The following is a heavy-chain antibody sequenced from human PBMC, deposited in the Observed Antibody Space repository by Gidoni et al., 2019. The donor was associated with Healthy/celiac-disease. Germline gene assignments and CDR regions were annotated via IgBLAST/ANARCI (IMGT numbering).Heavy chain of an antibody. Sequence: QVQLVQSGAEVKKPGSSVKVSCKASGGTFSSYAISWVRQAPGQGLEWMGGIIPIFGTANYAQKFQGRVTITADKSTSTAYMELSSLRSEDTAVYYCARGVWDTAMATMRHYYYMDVWGKGTTVTVSS. CDR2: IIPIFGTA. CDR1: GGTFSSYA. CDR3: ARGVWDTAMATMRHYYYMDV. D-gene: IGHD5-18*01. J-gene: IGHJ6*03. V-gene: IGHV1-69*06.